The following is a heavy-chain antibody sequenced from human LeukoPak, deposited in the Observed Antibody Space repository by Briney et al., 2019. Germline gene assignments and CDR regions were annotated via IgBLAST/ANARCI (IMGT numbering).Heavy chain of an antibody. Sequence: GGSLRLSCAASGFTFSSYSMNWVRQAPGKGLEWVSSISSSSSYIYYADSVKGRFTISRDNAKNSLYLQMNSLRAEDTAVYYCAKDLGYSSSEDAFDIWGQGTMVTVSS. J-gene: IGHJ3*02. V-gene: IGHV3-21*01. CDR3: AKDLGYSSSEDAFDI. CDR2: ISSSSSYI. D-gene: IGHD6-6*01. CDR1: GFTFSSYS.